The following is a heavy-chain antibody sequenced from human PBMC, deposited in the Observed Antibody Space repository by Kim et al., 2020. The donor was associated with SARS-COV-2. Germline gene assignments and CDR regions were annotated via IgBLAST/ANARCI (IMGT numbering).Heavy chain of an antibody. V-gene: IGHV1-18*01. Sequence: NYAQKLQGRATMTTDTSTSTAYMELRSLRSDDTAVYYCARAPMRVIYLSDYWGQGTLVTVSS. D-gene: IGHD2-21*01. CDR3: ARAPMRVIYLSDY. J-gene: IGHJ4*02.